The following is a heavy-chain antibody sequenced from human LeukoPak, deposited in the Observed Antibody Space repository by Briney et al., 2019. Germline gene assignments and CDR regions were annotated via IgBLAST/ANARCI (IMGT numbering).Heavy chain of an antibody. J-gene: IGHJ4*02. CDR1: GYTFSSYY. V-gene: IGHV1-46*01. CDR2: INPSGTT. D-gene: IGHD5-24*01. CDR3: ARGGYNPHFDY. Sequence: ASVKVSCKASGYTFSSYYMYWVRQAPGQGLEWMGIINPSGTTGYAQKFQGRVTMTGDTSTSTVYMELSSLRSEDTAMYYCARGGYNPHFDYWGQGTLVIVSS.